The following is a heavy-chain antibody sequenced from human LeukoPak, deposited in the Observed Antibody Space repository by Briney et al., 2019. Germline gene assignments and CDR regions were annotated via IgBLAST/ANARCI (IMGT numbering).Heavy chain of an antibody. V-gene: IGHV3-21*04. J-gene: IGHJ4*02. Sequence: GGSLRLSCAASGFTFSSYSMNWVRQTPGKGLEWVSSISGSGTYIYYADSVKGRFTTSRDNTKNSLYLQMNSLRAEDTAVYYCASVGFDYWGQGTLVTVSS. CDR1: GFTFSSYS. CDR3: ASVGFDY. CDR2: ISGSGTYI. D-gene: IGHD2-2*01.